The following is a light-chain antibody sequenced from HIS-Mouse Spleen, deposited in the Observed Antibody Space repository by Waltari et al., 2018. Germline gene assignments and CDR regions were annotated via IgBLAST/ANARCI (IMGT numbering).Light chain of an antibody. CDR1: ALPKKY. Sequence: SYELTQPPSVSVSPGQTARITCSGDALPKKYAYCYQQKSGQAPVLVIYEDSKRPSGIPERFSGFSSGTMATLTISGDQVEDEADYYCYSTDSSGNHRVFGGGTKLTVL. CDR2: EDS. CDR3: YSTDSSGNHRV. V-gene: IGLV3-10*01. J-gene: IGLJ2*01.